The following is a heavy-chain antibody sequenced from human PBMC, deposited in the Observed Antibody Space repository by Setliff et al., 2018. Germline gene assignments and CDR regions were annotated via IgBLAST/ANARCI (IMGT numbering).Heavy chain of an antibody. CDR3: ARTGTYRYFDY. CDR2: IHYSGNT. CDR1: GASLSSGTHF. J-gene: IGHJ4*02. D-gene: IGHD1-1*01. V-gene: IGHV4-39*01. Sequence: PSETLSLTCTVSGASLSSGTHFWGWIRQPPGKGLEWIGRIHYSGNTYYNASLKSRVIISVDTAQNQFSLSLSSVTAADTAVYYCARTGTYRYFDYWGQGTLVTVSS.